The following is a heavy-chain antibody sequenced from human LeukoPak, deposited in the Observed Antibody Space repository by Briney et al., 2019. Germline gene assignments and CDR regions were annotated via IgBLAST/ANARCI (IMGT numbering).Heavy chain of an antibody. CDR2: IIPIFGTA. V-gene: IGHV1-69*13. CDR3: ARAPVGYCSSTSCYGGLDY. D-gene: IGHD2-2*01. Sequence: SVKVSCKASGGTFSSYAISWVRQAPGQGLEWMGGIIPIFGTANYAQKFQGRVTITADESTSTAYMELSSLGSEDTAVYYCARAPVGYCSSTSCYGGLDYWGQGTLVTVSS. J-gene: IGHJ4*02. CDR1: GGTFSSYA.